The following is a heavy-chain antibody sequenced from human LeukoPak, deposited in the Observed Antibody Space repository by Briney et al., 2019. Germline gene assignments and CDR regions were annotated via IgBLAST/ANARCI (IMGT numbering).Heavy chain of an antibody. CDR3: ARDYLGLWNQRTYYFDY. CDR1: GFTFSSYW. Sequence: HPGGSLRLSCAASGFTFSSYWMSWVRQAPGKGLEWVANIKQDGSEKYYVDSVKGRFTISRDNAKNSLYLQMNSLRAEDTAVYYCARDYLGLWNQRTYYFDYWGQGTLVTVSS. D-gene: IGHD1-14*01. J-gene: IGHJ4*02. V-gene: IGHV3-7*01. CDR2: IKQDGSEK.